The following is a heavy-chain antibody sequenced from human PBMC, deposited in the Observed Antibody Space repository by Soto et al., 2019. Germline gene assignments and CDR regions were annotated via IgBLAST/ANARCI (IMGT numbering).Heavy chain of an antibody. J-gene: IGHJ4*02. V-gene: IGHV4-39*01. CDR1: GGFISSSNYY. D-gene: IGHD3-22*01. Sequence: PSETLSLTCTVSGGFISSSNYYWGWLRQAPGKELEWIGSIFYSGSTYHSPSLKSRVTMSVDTSKTAFSLQMTYVTAADTAVYYCARLGWQYDKNDYWGQGTLVTVSS. CDR3: ARLGWQYDKNDY. CDR2: IFYSGST.